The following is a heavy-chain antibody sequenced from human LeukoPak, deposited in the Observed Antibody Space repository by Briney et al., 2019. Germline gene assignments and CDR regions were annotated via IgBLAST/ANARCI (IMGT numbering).Heavy chain of an antibody. D-gene: IGHD2-21*01. CDR3: ARVGYPTQRRVLSAVSIPTAGAFDV. V-gene: IGHV4-4*07. Sequence: SETLSLTCTVSGGSISSYYWSWIRQPAGKGLEWIGRIYTSGSTNYNPSLKSRVTMSVDTSKNQFSLKLSSVTAADTAVYYCARVGYPTQRRVLSAVSIPTAGAFDVWGQGTLVTVSS. CDR2: IYTSGST. CDR1: GGSISSYY. J-gene: IGHJ3*01.